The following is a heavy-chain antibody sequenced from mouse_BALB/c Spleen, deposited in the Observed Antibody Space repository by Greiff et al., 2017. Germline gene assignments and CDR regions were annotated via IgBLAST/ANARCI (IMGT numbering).Heavy chain of an antibody. Sequence: DVQLQESGAELVKPGASVKLSCTASGFNIKDTYMHWVKQRPEQGLEWIGRIDPANGNTKYDPKFQGKATITADTSSNTAYLQLSSLTSEDTAVYYCARSEVWYYFDYWGQGTTLTVSS. CDR1: GFNIKDTY. D-gene: IGHD2-10*02. CDR3: ARSEVWYYFDY. CDR2: IDPANGNT. V-gene: IGHV14-3*02. J-gene: IGHJ2*01.